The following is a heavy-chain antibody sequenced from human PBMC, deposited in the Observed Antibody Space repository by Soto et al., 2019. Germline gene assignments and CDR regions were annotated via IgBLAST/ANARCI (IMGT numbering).Heavy chain of an antibody. Sequence: QVQLQQWGAGLLKPSETLSLTCAVYGGSFSGYYWSWIRQPPGKGLEWIGEINHSGSTNYNPSLKSRVTISVDTSKNQFSLKLSSVTAADTAVYYCAGRGYSYWRLNWFDPWGQGTLVTVSS. D-gene: IGHD5-18*01. CDR3: AGRGYSYWRLNWFDP. CDR2: INHSGST. J-gene: IGHJ5*02. V-gene: IGHV4-34*01. CDR1: GGSFSGYY.